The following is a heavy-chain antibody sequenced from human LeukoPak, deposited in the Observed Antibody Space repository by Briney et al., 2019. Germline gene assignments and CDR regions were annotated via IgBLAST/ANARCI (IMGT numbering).Heavy chain of an antibody. CDR1: GGSISSSNW. D-gene: IGHD6-13*01. V-gene: IGHV4-4*02. CDR2: IYHSGST. J-gene: IGHJ5*02. Sequence: SGTLSLTCAVSGGSISSSNWWNWVRQPPGKGLEWIGEIYHSGSTNYNPSLKSRVTISVDKSKNQFSLKLSPVTAADTAVYYCARGPYSSSWSNWFDPWGQGTLVTVSS. CDR3: ARGPYSSSWSNWFDP.